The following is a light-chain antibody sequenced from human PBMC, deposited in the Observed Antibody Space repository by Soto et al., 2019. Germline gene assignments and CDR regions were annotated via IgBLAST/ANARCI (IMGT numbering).Light chain of an antibody. CDR1: QSVSSSY. CDR3: QQYGISPRLT. J-gene: IGKJ4*01. Sequence: EIVLTQSPGTLSLSPGERATLSCRASQSVSSSYLAWYQQQPGQAPRLLIYGASTRATGIPDRFSGSGSGTDFNLTISRLEPEDFAVYYCQQYGISPRLTFGGGTKLEIK. V-gene: IGKV3-20*01. CDR2: GAS.